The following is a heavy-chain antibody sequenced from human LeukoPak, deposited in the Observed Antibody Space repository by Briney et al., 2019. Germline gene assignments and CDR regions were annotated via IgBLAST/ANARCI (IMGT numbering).Heavy chain of an antibody. CDR3: AREGGYDFLAFFDY. J-gene: IGHJ4*02. CDR1: GFTFSSYG. CDR2: IWYDGSNK. Sequence: GGSLRLYCAASGFTFSSYGMHWVRQAPGKGLEWVAVIWYDGSNKNYADSVKGRFTISRDNSKNTLYPQMNSLRAEDTAVYYCAREGGYDFLAFFDYWGQGTLVTVSS. D-gene: IGHD5-12*01. V-gene: IGHV3-33*01.